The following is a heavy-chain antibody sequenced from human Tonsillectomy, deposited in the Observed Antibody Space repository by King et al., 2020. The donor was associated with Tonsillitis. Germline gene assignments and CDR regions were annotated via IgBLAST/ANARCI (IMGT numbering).Heavy chain of an antibody. J-gene: IGHJ4*02. CDR2: ISWNSGSI. Sequence: QLVQSGGGLVQHGRSLRLSCAASGFTFDNYAMHWVRLAPGKGLEWVSGISWNSGSIGYADSVKGRFTISRDNAKNSLYLQINSLRPEDTALYYCAKDMSLIGEYFDYWGQGTLVTVSS. D-gene: IGHD3-16*02. CDR1: GFTFDNYA. CDR3: AKDMSLIGEYFDY. V-gene: IGHV3-9*01.